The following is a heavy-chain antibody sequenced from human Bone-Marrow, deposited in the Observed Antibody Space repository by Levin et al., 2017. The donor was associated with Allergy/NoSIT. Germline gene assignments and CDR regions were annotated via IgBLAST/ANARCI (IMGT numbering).Heavy chain of an antibody. CDR3: ARNRTGVAFDH. J-gene: IGHJ4*02. CDR2: VYYSGST. CDR1: GGSLSSSFYY. D-gene: IGHD1-14*01. Sequence: SQTLSLTCSVSGGSLSSSFYYWGWVRQPPGQRLAWIGSVYYSGSTSYNPSLRSRVTISVDTSKNQFSLEVRSLTAADTAVYLCARNRTGVAFDHWGQGTLVTVSS. V-gene: IGHV4-39*01.